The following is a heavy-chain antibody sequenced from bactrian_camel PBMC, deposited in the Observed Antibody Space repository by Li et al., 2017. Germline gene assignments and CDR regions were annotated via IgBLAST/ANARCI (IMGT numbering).Heavy chain of an antibody. CDR2: IYSYASNT. CDR1: GFTLSSYL. Sequence: QLVESGGGLVQPGGSLRLSCAASGFTLSSYLIVWYRQAPGKGLEWVSSIYSYASNTYYAESVKGRFTISRDNAKSTGYLQMNSLKSDDTALYYCAAHDFGCLVDNVAEIKFWAKGTQVTVS. CDR3: AAHDFGCLVDNVAEIKF. V-gene: IGHV3-2*01. D-gene: IGHD6*01. J-gene: IGHJ4*01.